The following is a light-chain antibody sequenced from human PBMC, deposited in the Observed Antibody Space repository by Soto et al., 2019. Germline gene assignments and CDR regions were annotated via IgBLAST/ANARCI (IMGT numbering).Light chain of an antibody. CDR1: QSVSANY. V-gene: IGKV3-20*01. CDR3: HQDGTAPLT. J-gene: IGKJ3*01. Sequence: EVVLSQYSGTLSLSPGERATLSCRASQSVSANYLAWYQQKRGQAPRRLIYGASSRATGIPDRFSGSGSGTDFTLTISRLEPEDFSVYYCHQDGTAPLTFGPGPKVDIK. CDR2: GAS.